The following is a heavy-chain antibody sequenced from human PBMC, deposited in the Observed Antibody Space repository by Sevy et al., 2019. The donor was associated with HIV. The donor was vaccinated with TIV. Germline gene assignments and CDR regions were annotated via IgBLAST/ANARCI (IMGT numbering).Heavy chain of an antibody. V-gene: IGHV4-4*03. J-gene: IGHJ4*02. CDR1: GGSISSSNW. CDR3: ASTVRNYPQKGYYFDY. CDR2: IYRSGST. D-gene: IGHD1-7*01. Sequence: LLQLRETLSLTCAVSGGSISSSNWWSWVRQPPGKGLEWIGEIYRSGSTNDNPSLNSRVTISVDKSKNQFSLKLSSVTAADTAVYYCASTVRNYPQKGYYFDYWGQGTLVTVSS.